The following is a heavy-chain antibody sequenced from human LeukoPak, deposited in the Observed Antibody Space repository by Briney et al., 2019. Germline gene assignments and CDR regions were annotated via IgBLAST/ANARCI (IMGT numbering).Heavy chain of an antibody. CDR2: ADIGGFV. D-gene: IGHD6-13*01. CDR1: EFRFNTYA. V-gene: IGHV3-21*01. CDR3: ARNTAAAGRGFDY. J-gene: IGHJ4*02. Sequence: SGGSLRLSCAASEFRFNTYAMNWVRQAPGKGLEWVASADIGGFVSYRESLKGRFTISRDNARNSLFLQMNSLRAEDTAVYYCARNTAAAGRGFDYWGQGTLVTVSS.